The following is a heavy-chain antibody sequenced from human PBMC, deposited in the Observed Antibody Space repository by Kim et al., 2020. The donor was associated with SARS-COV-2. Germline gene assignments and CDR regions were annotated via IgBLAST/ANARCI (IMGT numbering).Heavy chain of an antibody. D-gene: IGHD6-13*01. CDR2: IDSSGTT. CDR1: GGSISSTTYS. V-gene: IGHV4-39*01. Sequence: SETLSLTCTISGGSISSTTYSWNWFRQPPGDELEWIGGIDSSGTTYYSPSLKSRLTLSVETSKNQFSLRLSPVTAAETAVFYCARHLPGSSWFDYWGQGT. J-gene: IGHJ4*02. CDR3: ARHLPGSSWFDY.